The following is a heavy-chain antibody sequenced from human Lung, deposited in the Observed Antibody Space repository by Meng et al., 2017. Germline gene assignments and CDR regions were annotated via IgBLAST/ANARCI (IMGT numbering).Heavy chain of an antibody. CDR3: ASWIYSCGWQ. CDR1: GVSTGVIDW. Sequence: SGPCLVTASGPCSSSAFARGVSTGVIDWCGWVRQPPGKGLEWIGEIYHGGDTNYNPSLKSRVTIAIDRSKNQFSLKLSSVTTADTAVYYCASWIYSCGWQWGQGTLVTVSS. D-gene: IGHD6-19*01. CDR2: IYHGGDT. J-gene: IGHJ4*02. V-gene: IGHV4/OR15-8*02.